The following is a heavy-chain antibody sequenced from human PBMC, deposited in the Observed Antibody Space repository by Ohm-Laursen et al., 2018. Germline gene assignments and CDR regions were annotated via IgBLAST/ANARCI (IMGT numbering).Heavy chain of an antibody. V-gene: IGHV4-34*01. Sequence: GTLSLTCAVNGESSSGYFWNWIRQPPGKGLEWIGEINQSGSTKYNPSLKRRVTLSADSSNSQFSLRLTSVTAADTATYYCARGSGFFKLDVWGQGTTVIVSS. CDR2: INQSGST. J-gene: IGHJ6*02. CDR3: ARGSGFFKLDV. D-gene: IGHD6-19*01. CDR1: GESSSGYF.